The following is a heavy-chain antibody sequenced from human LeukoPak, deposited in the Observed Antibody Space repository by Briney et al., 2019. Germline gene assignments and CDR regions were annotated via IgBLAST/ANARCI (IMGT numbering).Heavy chain of an antibody. CDR1: GYTFTGYS. CDR3: ARGGGTIYGVVDY. Sequence: GASVKVSCKASGYTFTGYSIHWVRQAPGQGHEWMGWFNPNSGGTNYAQKFQDRVTMTRDTSINTAYMELSRLRFDDTAVYYCARGGGTIYGVVDYWGQGTLVTVSS. V-gene: IGHV1-2*02. D-gene: IGHD3-3*01. J-gene: IGHJ4*02. CDR2: FNPNSGGT.